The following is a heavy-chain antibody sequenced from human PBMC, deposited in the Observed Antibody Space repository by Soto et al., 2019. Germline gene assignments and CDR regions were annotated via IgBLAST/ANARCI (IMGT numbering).Heavy chain of an antibody. CDR3: ARTISNLRYYYYALDV. CDR2: IYPGDSDT. J-gene: IGHJ6*02. V-gene: IGHV5-51*01. D-gene: IGHD4-4*01. Sequence: GESLKISCKGSGYTFTDYWIGWVRQLPGKGLEWMGIIYPGDSDTRYSPSFQGHVTITVDKSTSTAYLQWNTLKASDTAMYYCARTISNLRYYYYALDVWGQGTTVTVSS. CDR1: GYTFTDYW.